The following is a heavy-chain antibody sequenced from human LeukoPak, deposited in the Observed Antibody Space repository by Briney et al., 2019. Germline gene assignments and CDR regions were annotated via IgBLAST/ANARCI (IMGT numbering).Heavy chain of an antibody. Sequence: GGSLRLSCPVSGFTSSDYYISWIRQAPGKGLEWVSYISTTSTYTDYADSVKGRFTISRDNAKNLLYLQINSLRPEDTALYQSARDWYCSSSICYTDRNWFDPWGQGTLVTVSP. CDR2: ISTTSTYT. D-gene: IGHD2-2*02. CDR1: GFTSSDYY. CDR3: ARDWYCSSSICYTDRNWFDP. V-gene: IGHV3-11*05. J-gene: IGHJ5*02.